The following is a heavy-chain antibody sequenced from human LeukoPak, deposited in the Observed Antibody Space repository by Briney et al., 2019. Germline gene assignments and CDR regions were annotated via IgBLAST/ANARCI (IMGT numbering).Heavy chain of an antibody. V-gene: IGHV3-30*04. CDR3: AREAYDYVWGSYPFDY. J-gene: IGHJ4*02. CDR2: ISYDGSNK. D-gene: IGHD3-16*02. CDR1: GFTFSSYA. Sequence: XRLSCAASGFTFSSYAMHWVRQAPGKGLEGVAVISYDGSNKYYADSVKGRFTISRDNSKNTLYLQMNSLRAEDTAVYYCAREAYDYVWGSYPFDYWGQGTLVTVSS.